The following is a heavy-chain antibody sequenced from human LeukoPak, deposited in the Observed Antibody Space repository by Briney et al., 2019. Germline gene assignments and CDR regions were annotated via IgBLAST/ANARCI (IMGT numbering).Heavy chain of an antibody. D-gene: IGHD3-10*01. J-gene: IGHJ4*02. Sequence: SETLSLTCAVYGGSFSGYYWSRIRQPPGKGLEWIGEINHSGSTNYNPSLKSRVTISVDTSKNQFSLKLSSVTAADTAVYYCARVPFYGSGSYWDYWGQGTLVTVSS. CDR2: INHSGST. CDR3: ARVPFYGSGSYWDY. CDR1: GGSFSGYY. V-gene: IGHV4-34*01.